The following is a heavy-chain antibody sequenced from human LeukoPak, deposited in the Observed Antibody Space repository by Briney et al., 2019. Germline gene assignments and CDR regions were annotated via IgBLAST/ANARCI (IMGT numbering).Heavy chain of an antibody. CDR3: ARDHHRRLYDSQARDTFDI. Sequence: GGSLRLSCAASGFTFTDYYMSWIRQAPGKGLEGVSYISNGGNTIYYADSVNGRFTISRDNTKNSLYLQMNSLRAEDTAVYYCARDHHRRLYDSQARDTFDIWGKGTMVTVSS. V-gene: IGHV3-11*04. CDR2: ISNGGNTI. J-gene: IGHJ3*02. CDR1: GFTFTDYY. D-gene: IGHD3-22*01.